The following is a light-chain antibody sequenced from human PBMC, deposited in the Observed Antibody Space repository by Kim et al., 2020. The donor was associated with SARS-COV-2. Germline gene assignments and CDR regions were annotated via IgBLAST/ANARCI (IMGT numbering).Light chain of an antibody. Sequence: NFMLTQPHSVSGSPEKTITITCTRRGGSIASNYVRWYQQRPGSAPTTVIYEDYQRPSGVPDRFSGSIDSSSNSASLTISGLRTEDEADYYCQSYDSSSWVFGGGTQLTVL. CDR3: QSYDSSSWV. CDR1: GGSIASNY. V-gene: IGLV6-57*04. CDR2: EDY. J-gene: IGLJ3*02.